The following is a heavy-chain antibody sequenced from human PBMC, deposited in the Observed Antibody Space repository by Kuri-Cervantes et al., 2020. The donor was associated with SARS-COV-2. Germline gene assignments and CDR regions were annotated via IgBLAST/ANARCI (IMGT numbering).Heavy chain of an antibody. CDR2: INHSGNT. Sequence: SETLSLTCAVYGGSFSDYDWSWVRQPPGKGLEWIGEINHSGNTNYDPSLKSRVTISIDTSKNQFPLKLSSVTAADTAVYYCARPAAWVVEWLYSTFPYYYYYYMDVWGQGTTVTVSS. D-gene: IGHD3-3*01. J-gene: IGHJ6*03. V-gene: IGHV4-34*01. CDR1: GGSFSDYD. CDR3: ARPAAWVVEWLYSTFPYYYYYYMDV.